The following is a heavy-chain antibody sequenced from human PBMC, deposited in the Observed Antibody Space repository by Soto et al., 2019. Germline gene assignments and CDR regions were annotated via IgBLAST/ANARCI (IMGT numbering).Heavy chain of an antibody. D-gene: IGHD6-6*01. CDR2: IFYDESKE. Sequence: VGSLRLSCAASGFTFSDYAMHWVRQAPGKGLEWVAVIFYDESKEYYADSVRGRFTISRDNSNNMLYLQMNSLRGEDTALYYCARDAAARDGRGGMDVWGQGTTVTVSS. CDR3: ARDAAARDGRGGMDV. CDR1: GFTFSDYA. V-gene: IGHV3-30*04. J-gene: IGHJ6*02.